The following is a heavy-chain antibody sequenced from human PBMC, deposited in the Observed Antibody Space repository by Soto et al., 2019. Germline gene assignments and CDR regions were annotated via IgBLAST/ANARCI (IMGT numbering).Heavy chain of an antibody. D-gene: IGHD5-12*01. CDR2: IYYSGST. J-gene: IGHJ3*02. CDR3: ARARSGYNIDALDI. Sequence: SETLSLTCTVSGGSISSSSYYWGWIRQPPGKGLEWIGSIYYSGSTYYNPSLTSRVTILLDTSRNQISLTLSSVTAADTAVYYCARARSGYNIDALDIWGQGTMVTVSS. CDR1: GGSISSSSYY. V-gene: IGHV4-39*07.